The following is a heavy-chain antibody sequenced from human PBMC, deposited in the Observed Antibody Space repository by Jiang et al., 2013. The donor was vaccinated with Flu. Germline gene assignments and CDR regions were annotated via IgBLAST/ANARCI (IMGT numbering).Heavy chain of an antibody. CDR3: ARGQGGFWDY. V-gene: IGHV4-4*07. Sequence: PAGKGLEWIGRIYTSGSTNYNPSLKSRVTMSVDTSKNQFSLKLSSVTAADTAVYYCARGQGGFWDYWGQGTLVTVSS. D-gene: IGHD3-3*01. CDR2: IYTSGST. J-gene: IGHJ4*02.